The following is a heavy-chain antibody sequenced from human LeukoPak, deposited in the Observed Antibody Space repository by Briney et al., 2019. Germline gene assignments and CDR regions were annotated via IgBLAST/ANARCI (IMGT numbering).Heavy chain of an antibody. D-gene: IGHD2-2*01. Sequence: SVKVSCKASGYTFTSYGISWVRQAPGQGLEWMGRIIPILGIANYAQKFQGRVTITADKSTSTAYMELSSLRSEDTAVYYCASVPAAPSLYYYGMDVWGQGTTVTVSS. CDR3: ASVPAAPSLYYYGMDV. CDR2: IIPILGIA. V-gene: IGHV1-69*04. J-gene: IGHJ6*02. CDR1: GYTFTSYG.